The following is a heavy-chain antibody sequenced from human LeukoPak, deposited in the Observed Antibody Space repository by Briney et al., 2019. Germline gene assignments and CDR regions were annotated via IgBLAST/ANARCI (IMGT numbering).Heavy chain of an antibody. J-gene: IGHJ6*03. CDR3: ARRTTMVRGVNQNYYYYYMDV. CDR1: GGSISSYY. Sequence: SETLSLTCTVSGGSISSYYWSWIRQPPGKGLEWIGYIYYSGSTNYNPSLKSRVTISVDTSKNQFSLKLSSVTAADTAVYYCARRTTMVRGVNQNYYYYYMDVWGKGTTVTISS. V-gene: IGHV4-59*12. CDR2: IYYSGST. D-gene: IGHD3-10*01.